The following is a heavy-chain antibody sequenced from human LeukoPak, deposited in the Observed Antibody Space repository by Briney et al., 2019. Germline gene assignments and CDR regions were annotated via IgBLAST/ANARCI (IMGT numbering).Heavy chain of an antibody. J-gene: IGHJ4*02. D-gene: IGHD5-18*01. V-gene: IGHV3-11*01. CDR2: ISSSGSTI. CDR1: GFTFSDYY. CDR3: ARGPPWGGPPHDRWLLGY. Sequence: PGGSLRLSCAASGFTFSDYYMSWIRQAPGKGLEWVSYISSSGSTIYYADSVKGRFTISRDNAKNSLYLQMNSLRAEDTAVYYCARGPPWGGPPHDRWLLGYWGQGTLVTVSS.